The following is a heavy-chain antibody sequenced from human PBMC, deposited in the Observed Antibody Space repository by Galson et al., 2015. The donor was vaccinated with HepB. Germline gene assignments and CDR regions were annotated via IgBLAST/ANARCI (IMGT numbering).Heavy chain of an antibody. CDR3: AKGDGDYPESFDF. CDR1: GYSFTSYD. Sequence: SVKVSCKASGYSFTSYDIHWVRQVTGRGLEWMGWMSPKSGDTGYAQKFQGRVTMTRDTSMRTAFMEMRSLTTGDTAVYYCAKGDGDYPESFDFWGQGTMVIVSS. V-gene: IGHV1-8*01. J-gene: IGHJ3*01. D-gene: IGHD4-17*01. CDR2: MSPKSGDT.